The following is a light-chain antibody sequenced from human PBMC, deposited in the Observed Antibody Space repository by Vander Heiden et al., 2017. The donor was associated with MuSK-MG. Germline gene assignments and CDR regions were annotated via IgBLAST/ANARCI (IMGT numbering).Light chain of an antibody. Sequence: AIQMTQSPSSLSASVGDRVTITCRASQGIGNDLGWYQQKPGTAPKLLIYAASSLQSGVPSRFSGSGSGTDFALTITSLQPEDFATYYCRQDYNSPRTFGQGTKVEIK. CDR3: RQDYNSPRT. CDR1: QGIGND. CDR2: AAS. J-gene: IGKJ1*01. V-gene: IGKV1-6*01.